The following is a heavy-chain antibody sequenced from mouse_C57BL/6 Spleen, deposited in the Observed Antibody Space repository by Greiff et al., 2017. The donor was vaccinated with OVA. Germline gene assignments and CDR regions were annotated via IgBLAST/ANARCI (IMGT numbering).Heavy chain of an antibody. CDR1: GYTFTSYW. Sequence: QVQLQQPGAELVKPGASVKLSCKASGYTFTSYWMHWVKQRPGQGLEWIGMIHPNSGSTNYNEKFKSKATLTVDKSSSTTYMQLSNLTSEDSAVYDCERDYYGPFAYWGQGTLVTVSA. CDR3: ERDYYGPFAY. J-gene: IGHJ3*01. CDR2: IHPNSGST. D-gene: IGHD1-1*01. V-gene: IGHV1-64*01.